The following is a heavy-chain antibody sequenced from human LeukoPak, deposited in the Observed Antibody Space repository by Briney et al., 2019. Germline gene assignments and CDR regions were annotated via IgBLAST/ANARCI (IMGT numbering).Heavy chain of an antibody. CDR1: GFTFRNYA. CDR2: ISAGGEST. J-gene: IGHJ5*02. CDR3: AKAGHPPAYCSSNSCYMGS. Sequence: PGGSLRLSCAASGFTFRNYAMTWVRQAPGKGLEWVSAISAGGESTYYADSVKGRFTISRDNSKNTLYMRMNSLRAEDTAVYYCAKAGHPPAYCSSNSCYMGSWGQGTLVTVSS. V-gene: IGHV3-23*01. D-gene: IGHD2-2*02.